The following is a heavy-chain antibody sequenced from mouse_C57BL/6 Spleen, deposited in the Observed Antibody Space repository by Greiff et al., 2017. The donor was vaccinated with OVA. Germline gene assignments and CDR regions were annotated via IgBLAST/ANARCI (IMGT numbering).Heavy chain of an antibody. J-gene: IGHJ3*01. CDR3: AREVDSSGYVAWFAY. V-gene: IGHV1-77*01. D-gene: IGHD3-2*02. CDR1: GYTFTDYY. CDR2: IGPGSGST. Sequence: QVQLQQSGAELVKPGASVKISCKASGYTFTDYYINWVKQRPGQGLEWIGKIGPGSGSTYYNEKFKGKATLTADKSSSTAYMQLSSLTSEDSAVYFCAREVDSSGYVAWFAYWGQGTLVTVSA.